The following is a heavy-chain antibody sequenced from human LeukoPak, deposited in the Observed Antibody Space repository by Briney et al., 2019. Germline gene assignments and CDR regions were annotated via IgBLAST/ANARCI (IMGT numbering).Heavy chain of an antibody. V-gene: IGHV4-39*07. J-gene: IGHJ3*02. D-gene: IGHD3-3*01. CDR2: IYYSGST. CDR3: ARSITIFGVVIPNDAFDI. Sequence: SETLSLTCTVSGGSINNNTYSWGWIRQPPGKGLEWIGSIYYSGSTSYRPSLKRRLTISVDTSKNQFSLKLSSVTAADTAVYYCARSITIFGVVIPNDAFDIWGQGTMVTVSS. CDR1: GGSINNNTYS.